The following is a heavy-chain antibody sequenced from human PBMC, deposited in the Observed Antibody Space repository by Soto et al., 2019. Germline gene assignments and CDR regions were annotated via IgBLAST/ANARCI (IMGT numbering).Heavy chain of an antibody. V-gene: IGHV3-74*01. Sequence: EVQLVESGGGLVQPGGSLRLSCAASGFIFNSYWMHWVRQAPGKGLVWVSRINTDESSRSYADSVKGRFTISRDNAKNTLYLQMSSLRAEDPAVYFCARDRVPQLGYYGMDVWGQGTTVTVSS. J-gene: IGHJ6*02. CDR2: INTDESSR. CDR3: ARDRVPQLGYYGMDV. D-gene: IGHD2-2*01. CDR1: GFIFNSYW.